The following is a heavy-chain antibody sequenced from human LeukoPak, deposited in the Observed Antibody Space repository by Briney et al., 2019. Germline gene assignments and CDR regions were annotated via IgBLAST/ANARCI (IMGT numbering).Heavy chain of an antibody. D-gene: IGHD3/OR15-3a*01. J-gene: IGHJ4*01. CDR3: AKDRGWTQADY. V-gene: IGHV3-74*01. Sequence: GGSLRLSCAAPGFTFSSYWTFWVRQAPEKGLVWVSSISSDGRSTRYADSVKGRFTISRDNAKNPLYLQMNSLRAEDTALYYCAKDRGWTQADYWGQGTLVTVSS. CDR1: GFTFSSYW. CDR2: ISSDGRST.